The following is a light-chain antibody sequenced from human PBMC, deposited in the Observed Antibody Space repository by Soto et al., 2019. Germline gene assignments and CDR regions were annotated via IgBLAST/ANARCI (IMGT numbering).Light chain of an antibody. CDR1: QSVSSSY. Sequence: EIVLTQSPGTLSLSPGEGATVSCRASQSVSSSYLAWYQQKPGQAPRLLIYGASSRATGIPDRFSGSGSGTDFTLTISRLEPEDFAVYYCQQYGSSPSITFGQGTRLEI. J-gene: IGKJ5*01. CDR2: GAS. V-gene: IGKV3-20*01. CDR3: QQYGSSPSIT.